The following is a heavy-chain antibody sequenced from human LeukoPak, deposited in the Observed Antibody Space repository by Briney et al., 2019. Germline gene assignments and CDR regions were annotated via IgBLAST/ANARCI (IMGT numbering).Heavy chain of an antibody. V-gene: IGHV3-30*04. CDR2: ISYDGSNE. CDR1: GFTFSSSV. Sequence: PGGSLRLSCAASGFTFSSSVMHWVRQAPGKGLEWVAIISYDGSNEYYADSVKGRFTISRDNSKNTLYLQMNSLRAADTAVYYCARAPEYYYMDVWGKGTTVTVSS. CDR3: ARAPEYYYMDV. J-gene: IGHJ6*03.